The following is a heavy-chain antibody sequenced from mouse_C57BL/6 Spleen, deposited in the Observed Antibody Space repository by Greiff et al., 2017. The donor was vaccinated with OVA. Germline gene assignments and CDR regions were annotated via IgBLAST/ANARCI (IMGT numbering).Heavy chain of an antibody. CDR2: IDPSSGGT. Sequence: QVQLQQPGAELVKPGASVKLSCKASGYTFTSYWMHWVKQRPGRGLEWIGRIDPSSGGTKYNEQFKSKATMTVDKPSSTAYMQLSSLTSEDSAVYYCARLGIATGAMDYWGQGTSVTVSS. J-gene: IGHJ4*01. D-gene: IGHD1-1*01. CDR1: GYTFTSYW. CDR3: ARLGIATGAMDY. V-gene: IGHV1-72*01.